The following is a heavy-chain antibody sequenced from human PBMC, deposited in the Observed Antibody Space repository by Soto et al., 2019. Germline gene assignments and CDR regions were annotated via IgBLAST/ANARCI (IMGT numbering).Heavy chain of an antibody. CDR1: GFTFSSYW. J-gene: IGHJ6*02. Sequence: EVQLVESGGGLVQPGGSLRLSCAAAGFTFSSYWMHWVRQAPGKGLVWVSRINGDGSNTFYADSVNGRFTIYRDNAKKTVYLRMNSLRAEDTAVYYCARGIQYRYGMDVWGQGTTVTVSS. V-gene: IGHV3-74*01. D-gene: IGHD4-4*01. CDR2: INGDGSNT. CDR3: ARGIQYRYGMDV.